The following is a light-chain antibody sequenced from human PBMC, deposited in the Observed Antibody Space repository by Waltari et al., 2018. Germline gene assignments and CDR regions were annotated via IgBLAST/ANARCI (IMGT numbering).Light chain of an antibody. Sequence: QSALTQPASVSGSPGQSITISCTGTSSDVGSSNLVSWYQQHPGKAPKLMIYDVTKRPSGVSNRFSGSKSGNTASLTISGLQAEDEADYYCCSYAGSGTWVFGGGTKLTVL. CDR3: CSYAGSGTWV. CDR2: DVT. CDR1: SSDVGSSNL. V-gene: IGLV2-23*02. J-gene: IGLJ3*02.